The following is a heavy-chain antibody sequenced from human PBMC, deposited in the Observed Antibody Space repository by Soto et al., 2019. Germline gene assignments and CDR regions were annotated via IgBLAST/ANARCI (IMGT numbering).Heavy chain of an antibody. D-gene: IGHD1-1*01. Sequence: ASVKVSCKSSGGTFSSHSINWVRQAPGQGLEWMGGIIPIFGPANFAKNFQGRVTITADESTTTAYMELGSLTSEDTAVYYCATGSFTSTGGRIGYHYNATDVWGQGTTVTVSS. CDR3: ATGSFTSTGGRIGYHYNATDV. CDR1: GGTFSSHS. V-gene: IGHV1-69*13. CDR2: IIPIFGPA. J-gene: IGHJ6*02.